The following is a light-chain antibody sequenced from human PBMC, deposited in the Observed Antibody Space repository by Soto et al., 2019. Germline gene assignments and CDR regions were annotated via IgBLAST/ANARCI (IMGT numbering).Light chain of an antibody. CDR2: DAS. V-gene: IGKV1-5*01. CDR1: ESISNW. CDR3: RQYKRHSST. Sequence: GARVAITCRASESISNWLAWYQQNPGKAPKVLIHDASRLQSGVPLSFSGSGSGTEFTLTISSLHADEVYSYQHRQYKRHSSTFGQGTNLEIK. J-gene: IGKJ2*01.